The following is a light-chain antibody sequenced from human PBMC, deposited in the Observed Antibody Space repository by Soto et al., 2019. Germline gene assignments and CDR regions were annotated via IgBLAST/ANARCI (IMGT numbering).Light chain of an antibody. CDR3: QQYKSYPYT. V-gene: IGKV1-16*01. J-gene: IGKJ3*01. Sequence: DIQMTQSPSSLSASVGDRVTITCRASQDISNSFAWFQQKPGKAPKSLIYDTYNLQSGVPSRFSGSGSGTDFTLTINTLQPEDSATCYCQQYKSYPYTFGPGTTVDIK. CDR2: DTY. CDR1: QDISNS.